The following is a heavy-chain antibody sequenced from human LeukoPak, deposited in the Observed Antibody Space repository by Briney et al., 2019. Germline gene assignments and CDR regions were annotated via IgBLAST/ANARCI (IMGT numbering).Heavy chain of an antibody. CDR1: GGSVSSGGFY. Sequence: SETLSLTCTVSGGSVSSGGFYWTWIRQPPGEGLEWIGYIYYSGSTNYIPSLRSRLTLSVDTSKNQFSLKLSSVTAADTAVYYCAREDITGSASYFDYWGQGTLVTVSS. D-gene: IGHD1-20*01. J-gene: IGHJ4*02. V-gene: IGHV4-61*08. CDR2: IYYSGST. CDR3: AREDITGSASYFDY.